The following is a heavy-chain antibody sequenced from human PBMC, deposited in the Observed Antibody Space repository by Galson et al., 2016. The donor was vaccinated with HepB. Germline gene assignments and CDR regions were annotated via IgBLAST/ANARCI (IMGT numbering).Heavy chain of an antibody. V-gene: IGHV3-74*01. J-gene: IGHJ4*02. Sequence: SLRLSCAASGFAFRAYWMHWARQLPGGGLVWVARIYDDGSETYYADSVKGRFTISRDNAKDTLYLQMNSLRGEDTAVYFCARGGSGSPGDYWGQGTLVTVSS. CDR2: IYDDGSET. D-gene: IGHD6-19*01. CDR3: ARGGSGSPGDY. CDR1: GFAFRAYW.